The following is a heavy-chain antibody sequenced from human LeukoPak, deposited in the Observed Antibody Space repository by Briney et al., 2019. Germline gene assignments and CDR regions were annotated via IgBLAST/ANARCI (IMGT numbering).Heavy chain of an antibody. CDR1: GGSISSYY. J-gene: IGHJ6*02. D-gene: IGHD5-12*01. CDR2: IYTSGST. V-gene: IGHV4-4*07. CDR3: ARGEWLRYGYYYGMDV. Sequence: MTSETLSLTCTVSGGSISSYYWSWIRQPAGKGLEWIGRIYTSGSTNYNPSLKSRVTMSVDTSKNQFSLKLSSVTAADTAVYYCARGEWLRYGYYYGMDVWGQGSTVTVSS.